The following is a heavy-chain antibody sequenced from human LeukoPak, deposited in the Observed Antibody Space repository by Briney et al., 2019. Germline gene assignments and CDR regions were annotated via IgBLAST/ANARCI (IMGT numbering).Heavy chain of an antibody. CDR1: GYTFTSYG. CDR3: ARKVVTTRDAFDI. D-gene: IGHD3-22*01. J-gene: IGHJ3*02. Sequence: VSVKVSCKASGYTFTSYGISWVRQAPGQGLEWMGWISAYNGNTNYAQKLQGRVTMTTDTSTSTAYMGLRSLRSDDTAVYYCARKVVTTRDAFDIWGQGTMVTVSS. V-gene: IGHV1-18*01. CDR2: ISAYNGNT.